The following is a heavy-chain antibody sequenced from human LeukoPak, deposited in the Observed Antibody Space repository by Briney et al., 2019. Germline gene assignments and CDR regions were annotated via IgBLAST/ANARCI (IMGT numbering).Heavy chain of an antibody. J-gene: IGHJ4*02. D-gene: IGHD3-10*01. CDR1: GYTFTGYY. Sequence: ASVKVSCKASGYTFTGYYIHWGRQAPGQGLEWLGWINPNSGGTNYAQKFHGRVTMTRDTSISTAYMELSRLRSDDTAVYHCALCSITLVREGPSFWYWGQGTLVTVSS. V-gene: IGHV1-2*02. CDR3: ALCSITLVREGPSFWY. CDR2: INPNSGGT.